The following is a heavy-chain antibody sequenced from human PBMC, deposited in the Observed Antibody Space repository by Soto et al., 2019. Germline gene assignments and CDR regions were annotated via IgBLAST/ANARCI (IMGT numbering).Heavy chain of an antibody. CDR3: VKDTVVVINGGDFDY. CDR2: ISGDAGRT. CDR1: GFTYVKYA. J-gene: IGHJ4*02. Sequence: EVQLLESGGALVQPGGSLRLSCEASGFTYVKYAMSWVRQAPGKGLEWVSSISGDAGRTFYADSVKGRFTISRDNSKNTVYLQMNSLRVEDTAVYYCVKDTVVVINGGDFDYWGQGTLVTVSS. V-gene: IGHV3-23*01. D-gene: IGHD3-22*01.